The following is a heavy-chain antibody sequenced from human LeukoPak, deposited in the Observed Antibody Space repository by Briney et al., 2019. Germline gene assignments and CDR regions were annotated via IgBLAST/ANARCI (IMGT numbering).Heavy chain of an antibody. CDR2: VQYSGSI. J-gene: IGHJ4*02. D-gene: IGHD2-15*01. CDR1: GVSMRNYY. CDR3: ARMDDGYCDAYYCTFRTFDY. V-gene: IGHV4-59*01. Sequence: SETLSLTCAVSGVSMRNYYWSWIRQAPGRGLEWIGSVQYSGSIRYNPSLQSRVAISIDTSNDPFSLNLNSVTAADTAVYYCARMDDGYCDAYYCTFRTFDYWGQRTLVIASS.